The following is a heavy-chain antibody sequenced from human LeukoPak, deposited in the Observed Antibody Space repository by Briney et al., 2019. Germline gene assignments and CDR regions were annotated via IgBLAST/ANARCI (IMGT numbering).Heavy chain of an antibody. CDR3: AKDEEVEVYYFDY. CDR2: ISGSGGST. V-gene: IGHV3-23*01. J-gene: IGHJ4*02. CDR1: GFTFSSYA. Sequence: PGGSLRLSCAASGFTFSSYAMSWVRQAPGKGLEWVSAISGSGGSTYCADSVKGRFTISRDNSKNTLYLQMNSLRAEDTAVYYCAKDEEVEVYYFDYWGQGTLVTVSS. D-gene: IGHD6-6*01.